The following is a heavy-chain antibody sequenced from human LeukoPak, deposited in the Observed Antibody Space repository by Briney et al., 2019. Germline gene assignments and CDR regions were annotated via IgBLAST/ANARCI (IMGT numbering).Heavy chain of an antibody. CDR1: GGSISSSSYY. J-gene: IGHJ6*02. D-gene: IGHD6-13*01. CDR3: ARDWVSSSWYGMDV. Sequence: SETLSLTCTVSGGSISSSSYYWGWIRQPPGKGLEWIESIYYSGSTYYNPSLKSRVTISVDTSKNQFSLKLSSVTAADTAVYYCARDWVSSSWYGMDVWGQGTTVTVSS. CDR2: IYYSGST. V-gene: IGHV4-39*07.